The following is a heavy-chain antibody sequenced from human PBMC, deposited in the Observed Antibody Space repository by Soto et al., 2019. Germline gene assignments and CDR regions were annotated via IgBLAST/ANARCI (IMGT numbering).Heavy chain of an antibody. D-gene: IGHD6-6*01. V-gene: IGHV1-69*13. CDR3: ARGQRGSSSSYYYHYGMDV. CDR2: IIPIFGTA. Sequence: SVKVSCKASGGTFSSYAISWVRQAPGQGLEWMGGIIPIFGTANYAQKFQGRVTITADESTSTAYMELSSLRSEDTAVYYCARGQRGSSSSYYYHYGMDVWGQGTKVTVSS. CDR1: GGTFSSYA. J-gene: IGHJ6*02.